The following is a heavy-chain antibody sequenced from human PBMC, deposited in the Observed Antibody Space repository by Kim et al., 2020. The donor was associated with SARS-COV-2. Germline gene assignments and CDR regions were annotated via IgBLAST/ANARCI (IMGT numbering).Heavy chain of an antibody. CDR3: ARHTIVGATNDY. Sequence: YYNPSLKRRITISVDTSKNQFSLKLSSVTAADTAVYYCARHTIVGATNDYWGQGTLVTVSS. D-gene: IGHD1-26*01. J-gene: IGHJ4*02. V-gene: IGHV4-39*01.